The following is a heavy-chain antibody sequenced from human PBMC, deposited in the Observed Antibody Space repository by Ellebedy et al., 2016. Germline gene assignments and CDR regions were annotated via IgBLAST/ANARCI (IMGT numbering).Heavy chain of an antibody. Sequence: GGSLRLXCAASGFTFDDYAMHWVRQAPGKGLEWVSGISWNSGSIGYADSVKGRFTISRDNAKNSLYLQMNSLRAEDTAVYYCARDRRELLWFGSFDYWGQGTLVTVSS. CDR3: ARDRRELLWFGSFDY. D-gene: IGHD3-10*01. J-gene: IGHJ4*02. CDR2: ISWNSGSI. V-gene: IGHV3-9*01. CDR1: GFTFDDYA.